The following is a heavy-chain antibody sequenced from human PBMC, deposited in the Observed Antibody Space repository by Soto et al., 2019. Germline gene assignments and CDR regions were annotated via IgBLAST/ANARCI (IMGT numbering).Heavy chain of an antibody. Sequence: SETLSLTCTVSGGSISSGGYYWSWIRQHPGKGLEWIGYIYYSGSTYYNPSLKSRVTISVDTSKNQFSLKLSSVTAADTAVYYCARDQVPYSSSSDYYYYGMDVWGQGTTVTVSS. V-gene: IGHV4-31*03. CDR1: GGSISSGGYY. D-gene: IGHD6-6*01. J-gene: IGHJ6*02. CDR3: ARDQVPYSSSSDYYYYGMDV. CDR2: IYYSGST.